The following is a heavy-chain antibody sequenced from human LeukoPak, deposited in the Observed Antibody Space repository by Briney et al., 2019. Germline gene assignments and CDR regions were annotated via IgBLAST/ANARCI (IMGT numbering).Heavy chain of an antibody. J-gene: IGHJ4*02. D-gene: IGHD3-10*01. CDR1: GGSISSSSYY. CDR2: INHSGST. V-gene: IGHV4-39*07. Sequence: PSETLSLTCTVSGGSISSSSYYWGWIRQPPGKGLEWIGEINHSGSTNYNPSLKSRVTISVDTSKNQFSLKLSSVTAADTAVYYCARGQKAHYYGSGRTQYYFDYWGQGTLVTVSS. CDR3: ARGQKAHYYGSGRTQYYFDY.